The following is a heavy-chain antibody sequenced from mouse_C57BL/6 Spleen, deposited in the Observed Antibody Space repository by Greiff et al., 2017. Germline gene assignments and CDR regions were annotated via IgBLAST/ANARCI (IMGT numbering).Heavy chain of an antibody. J-gene: IGHJ2*01. CDR3: AYSNYPYYFDY. CDR1: GYTFTSYW. D-gene: IGHD2-5*01. CDR2: IDPNSGGT. Sequence: QVQLKQPGAELVKPGASVKLSCKASGYTFTSYWMHWVKQRPGRGLEWIGRIDPNSGGTKYNEKFKSKATLTVDKSSSTAYMQLSSLTSEDSAVYYCAYSNYPYYFDYWGQGTTLTVSS. V-gene: IGHV1-72*01.